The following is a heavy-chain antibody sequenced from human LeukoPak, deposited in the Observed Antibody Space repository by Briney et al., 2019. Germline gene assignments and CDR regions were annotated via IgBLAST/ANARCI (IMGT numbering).Heavy chain of an antibody. J-gene: IGHJ4*02. Sequence: EASVKVSCKASGYTFTGYYMHWVRQAPGQGLEWMGWINPNSGGTNYAQKFQGRVTMTRDTSIGTAYMELSRLRSDDTAVYYCARDHEVVTLDYWGQGTLVTVSS. CDR3: ARDHEVVTLDY. CDR2: INPNSGGT. D-gene: IGHD3-22*01. V-gene: IGHV1-2*02. CDR1: GYTFTGYY.